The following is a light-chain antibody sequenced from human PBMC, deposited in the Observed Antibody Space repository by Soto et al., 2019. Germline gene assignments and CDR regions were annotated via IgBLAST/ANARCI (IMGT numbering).Light chain of an antibody. CDR3: SSYTSTSTVV. J-gene: IGLJ3*02. CDR2: EVS. CDR1: SSDVGGYNY. Sequence: QSALTQPASVSGSPGQSITISCTGTSSDVGGYNYVSWYQHHPGKAPRLMIYEVSNRPSGISNRFSASKSGNTASLTISGLQAEDEADYYCSSYTSTSTVVFGGGTQLTVL. V-gene: IGLV2-14*01.